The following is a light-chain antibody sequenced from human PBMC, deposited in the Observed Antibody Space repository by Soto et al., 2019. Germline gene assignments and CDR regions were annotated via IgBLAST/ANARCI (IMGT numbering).Light chain of an antibody. CDR2: KAS. J-gene: IGKJ1*01. V-gene: IGKV1-5*03. CDR1: QSISSW. Sequence: DIQMTQSPSTLSASVGDRVTITCRASQSISSWLAWYQQKPGKAPKLLIYKASSLESGVPSRFSGSGSGTEFTLTISSLHPDDFATYYCQKYNSYLWTFGQGTKVDIK. CDR3: QKYNSYLWT.